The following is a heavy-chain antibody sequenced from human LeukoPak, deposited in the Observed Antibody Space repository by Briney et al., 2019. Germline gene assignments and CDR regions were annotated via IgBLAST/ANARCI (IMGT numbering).Heavy chain of an antibody. CDR3: AVRSGWHFQ. V-gene: IGHV3-23*01. D-gene: IGHD6-19*01. CDR1: GFTFSSYA. Sequence: GGSLSLSCAGSGFTFSSYAMSWVRQAPGKGLEWVSAISGNGLSTYYADSVKGRFTISRDNSKNTLYLQMNSLRAEDTAVYYCAVRSGWHFQWGQGTLVTVSS. CDR2: ISGNGLST. J-gene: IGHJ4*02.